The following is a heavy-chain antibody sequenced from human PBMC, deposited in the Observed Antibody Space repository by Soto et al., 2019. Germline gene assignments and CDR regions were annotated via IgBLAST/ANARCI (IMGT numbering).Heavy chain of an antibody. D-gene: IGHD2-15*01. J-gene: IGHJ5*02. V-gene: IGHV2-5*01. CDR2: IYWSDEK. Sequence: QITLKESGPPLVKPTQTLTLTCTFSGFSLTTGGVGVGWIRQPPGKALEWLALIYWSDEKRYSPSLKSRLTITKDTYKNQVVLTMTNMDPVDTATYYCALRGHCSGDTCYSAWGQGTLVTVSS. CDR1: GFSLTTGGVG. CDR3: ALRGHCSGDTCYSA.